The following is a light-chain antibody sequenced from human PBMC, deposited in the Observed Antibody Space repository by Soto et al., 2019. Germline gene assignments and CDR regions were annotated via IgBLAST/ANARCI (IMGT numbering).Light chain of an antibody. CDR1: QSVSSD. V-gene: IGKV3-15*01. CDR2: GAS. CDR3: QQYGSSPGT. J-gene: IGKJ1*01. Sequence: EIVMTQSPATLSVSPGERATLSCRASQSVSSDLAWYQQKPGQAPRLLIYGASTRATDIPATFSGSGSGTEFTLTISSLEPEDFAVYYCQQYGSSPGTFGQGTKVDI.